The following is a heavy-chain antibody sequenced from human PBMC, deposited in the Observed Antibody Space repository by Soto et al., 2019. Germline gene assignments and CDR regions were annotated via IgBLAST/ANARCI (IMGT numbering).Heavy chain of an antibody. J-gene: IGHJ4*02. CDR3: ARDRAQYSSSLVGFDY. CDR1: GGTFSSYT. Sequence: QVQLVQSGAEVKKPGSSVKVSCKASGGTFSSYTISWVRQAPGQGLEWMGRIIPILGIANYAQKFQGRVTITADKSTSTAYMELSSLRSEDTAVYYCARDRAQYSSSLVGFDYWGQGTLVTVSS. V-gene: IGHV1-69*08. D-gene: IGHD6-13*01. CDR2: IIPILGIA.